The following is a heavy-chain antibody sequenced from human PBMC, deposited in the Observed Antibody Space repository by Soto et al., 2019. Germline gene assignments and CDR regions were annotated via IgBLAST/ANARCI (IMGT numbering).Heavy chain of an antibody. CDR1: GGFINRGGYY. CDR2: IFYSRTT. J-gene: IGHJ4*01. CDR3: ARESPGDLAFSFAF. Sequence: SENLCLTYSVSGGFINRGGYYWSWIRQHPGKGLEWIGYIFYSRTTSYNPSLKSRVTISGDTSKNQFSLTLRSVTAADSAVYYCARESPGDLAFSFAFCGQGPLGT. V-gene: IGHV4-31*03. D-gene: IGHD3-3*01.